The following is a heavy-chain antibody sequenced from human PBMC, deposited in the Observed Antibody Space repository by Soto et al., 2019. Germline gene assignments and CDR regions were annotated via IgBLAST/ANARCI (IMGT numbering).Heavy chain of an antibody. V-gene: IGHV4-39*07. CDR1: GGSISTSSYH. Sequence: PSETLSLTCTVSGGSISTSSYHWAWIRQPPGKGLEWIASIYYSGSTYYNPSLKSRVTISVDTSKNQFSLKLSSVTAADTAVYYCARDNLMGPVNHYFDYWGQGTLVTVSS. D-gene: IGHD3-22*01. CDR3: ARDNLMGPVNHYFDY. CDR2: IYYSGST. J-gene: IGHJ4*02.